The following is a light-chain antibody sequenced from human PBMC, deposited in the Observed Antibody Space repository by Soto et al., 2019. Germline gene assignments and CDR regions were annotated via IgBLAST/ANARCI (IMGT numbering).Light chain of an antibody. CDR1: RSNIGNNY. Sequence: QSVLTQPPSASGTPGQRVTISCSGTRSNIGNNYVYWSQQLPGTAPKLLIYRNNQRPSGVPDRFSGSKSGTSDSLAISGLWSEDEADYYCAAWDDSLRGVVFGGGTKLTVL. J-gene: IGLJ2*01. CDR3: AAWDDSLRGVV. V-gene: IGLV1-47*03. CDR2: RNN.